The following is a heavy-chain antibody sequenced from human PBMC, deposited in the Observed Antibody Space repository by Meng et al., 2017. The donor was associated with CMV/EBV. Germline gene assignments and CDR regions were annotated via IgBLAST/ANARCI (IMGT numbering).Heavy chain of an antibody. V-gene: IGHV4-34*01. CDR2: INHSGST. J-gene: IGHJ4*02. D-gene: IGHD5-24*01. CDR3: ARGQRFRSFDY. Sequence: SETLSLTCAVYGGSFSGYYWSWIRQPPGKGLEWIGEINHSGSTNYNPSLKSRVTISVDTSKNQFSLKLSSVTAADTAVYYCARGQRFRSFDYWGQRTLVTVSS. CDR1: GGSFSGYY.